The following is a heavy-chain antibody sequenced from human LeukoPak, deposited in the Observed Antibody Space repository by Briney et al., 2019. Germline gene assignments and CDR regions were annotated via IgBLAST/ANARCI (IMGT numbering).Heavy chain of an antibody. CDR3: ARRSGVVFDY. CDR2: IWNDGSNK. V-gene: IGHV3-33*01. D-gene: IGHD2-15*01. Sequence: GRSLRLSCAASGFTFSGYGMHWVRQAPGKGLEWVAVIWNDGSNKYYADSVKGRFTISRDNSMSALSLQMNSLRAEDTAVDYCARRSGVVFDYWGQGTLVTVSS. CDR1: GFTFSGYG. J-gene: IGHJ4*02.